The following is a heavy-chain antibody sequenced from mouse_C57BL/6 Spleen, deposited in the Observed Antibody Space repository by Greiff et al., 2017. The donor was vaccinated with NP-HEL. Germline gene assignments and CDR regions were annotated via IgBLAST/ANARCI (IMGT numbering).Heavy chain of an antibody. CDR3: ARAVLRMGAYFDY. CDR1: GYSITSGYY. D-gene: IGHD1-1*01. CDR2: ISYDGSN. Sequence: EVQLQQSGPGLVKPSQSLSLTCSVTGYSITSGYYWNWIRQFPGNKLEWMGYISYDGSNNYNPSLKNRISITRDTSKNQFFLKLNSVTTEDTATYYCARAVLRMGAYFDYWGQGTTLTVSS. J-gene: IGHJ2*01. V-gene: IGHV3-6*01.